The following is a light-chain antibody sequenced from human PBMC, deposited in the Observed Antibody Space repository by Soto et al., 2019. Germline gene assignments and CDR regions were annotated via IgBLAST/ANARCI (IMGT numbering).Light chain of an antibody. CDR3: TSYAGSNNYV. Sequence: QSALTQPPSASGSPGQSVTISCTGTSSDVGRCNYVSWYQQHPGKAPKLMIYEVSQRPSGVPDRFSGSKSGNTASLTVSGLQAEDEADYYCTSYAGSNNYVFGTGTKVTVL. CDR2: EVS. V-gene: IGLV2-8*01. CDR1: SSDVGRCNY. J-gene: IGLJ1*01.